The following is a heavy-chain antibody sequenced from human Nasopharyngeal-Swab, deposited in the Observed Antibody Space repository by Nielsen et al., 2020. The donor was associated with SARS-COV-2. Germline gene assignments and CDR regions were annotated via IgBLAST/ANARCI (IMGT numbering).Heavy chain of an antibody. CDR1: GFTFSPYT. CDR2: ITSGNSV. Sequence: GGSLRLSCATSGFTFSPYTMTWDRQAPGKGLQWISYITSGNSVQYADSVRGRFTISRDNAKNSLYLQMNSLTAEDTAVYYCARERGGGYGDYWGQGTLVTVSS. CDR3: ARERGGGYGDY. J-gene: IGHJ4*02. D-gene: IGHD5-12*01. V-gene: IGHV3-48*04.